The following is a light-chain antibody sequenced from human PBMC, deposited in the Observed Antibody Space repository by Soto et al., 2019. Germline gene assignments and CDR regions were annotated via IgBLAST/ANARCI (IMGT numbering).Light chain of an antibody. CDR1: SSNIGSNY. Sequence: QSLLTQPPSASGTPGQRVIISCSGRSSNIGSNYVYWFQHLPGTAPKLLIYANDQRPSGVPDRFSGSKSGTSASLAISGLRSEDEADYYCAAWDDSLGGSWVFGGGTKVTVL. CDR3: AAWDDSLGGSWV. J-gene: IGLJ3*02. CDR2: AND. V-gene: IGLV1-47*02.